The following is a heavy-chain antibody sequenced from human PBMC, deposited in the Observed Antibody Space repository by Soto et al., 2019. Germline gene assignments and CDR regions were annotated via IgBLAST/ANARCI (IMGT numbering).Heavy chain of an antibody. CDR3: AKDSSPYDSVWGIGMDV. V-gene: IGHV3-23*01. J-gene: IGHJ6*02. CDR1: GFTFSSYA. D-gene: IGHD3-16*01. Sequence: GGSLRLSCTASGFTFSSYAMSWVRQAPGKGLEWASAISGSGGSTYYADSVKGRFTISRDNSKNTLYLQMNSLRAEDTAVYYCAKDSSPYDSVWGIGMDVWGQGTTVTVSS. CDR2: ISGSGGST.